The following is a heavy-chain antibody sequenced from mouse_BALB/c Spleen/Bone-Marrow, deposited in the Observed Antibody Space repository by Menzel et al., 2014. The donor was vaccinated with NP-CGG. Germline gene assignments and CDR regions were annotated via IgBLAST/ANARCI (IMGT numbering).Heavy chain of an antibody. CDR3: ARDYHGFSYGFAY. CDR2: INPYNGGT. V-gene: IGHV1-18*01. J-gene: IGHJ3*01. Sequence: EVKLQESGPELVKPGASMKISCKASGYSFTGYTMNWVKQSHGKNLEWIGLINPYNGGTNYNQKFKGKATLTVDKSSSTAYMELLSLTSEDSAVYYCARDYHGFSYGFAYWGQGTLVTVSA. CDR1: GYSFTGYT. D-gene: IGHD1-1*01.